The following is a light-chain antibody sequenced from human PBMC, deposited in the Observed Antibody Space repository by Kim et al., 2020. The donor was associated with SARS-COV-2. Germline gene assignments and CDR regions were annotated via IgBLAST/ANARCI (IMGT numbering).Light chain of an antibody. J-gene: IGLJ2*01. Sequence: APGKTASMTGGGSRIGTKSVRWYQQKPGQAPVLVMYYDRDRPSGIPERFSGSNSGNTATLTITRVEAGDEADYYCQVWDSSSDHVVFGGGTQLTVL. CDR3: QVWDSSSDHVV. CDR1: RIGTKS. CDR2: YDR. V-gene: IGLV3-21*04.